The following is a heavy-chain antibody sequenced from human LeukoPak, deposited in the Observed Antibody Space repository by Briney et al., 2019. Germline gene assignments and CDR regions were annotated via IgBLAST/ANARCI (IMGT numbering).Heavy chain of an antibody. CDR3: ARMGDYHLVSFFDY. V-gene: IGHV1-18*01. J-gene: IGHJ4*02. D-gene: IGHD4/OR15-4a*01. CDR2: ISAYDGNT. Sequence: GASVNVSFKSSGYTFTSYGFSWVRQAPGQGLEWMGWISAYDGNTNYAQKLQGRVTMTTDTSTSTVYMQLTSLRSDDTAVYYCARMGDYHLVSFFDYWGQGTLVTVSS. CDR1: GYTFTSYG.